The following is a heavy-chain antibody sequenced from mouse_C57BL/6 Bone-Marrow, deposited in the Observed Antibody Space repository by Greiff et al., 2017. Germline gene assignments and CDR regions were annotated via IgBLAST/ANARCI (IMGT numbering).Heavy chain of an antibody. V-gene: IGHV14-4*01. CDR1: GFNIKDDY. CDR3: TSYYDYAMDY. D-gene: IGHD1-1*02. CDR2: IDPENGDT. Sequence: EVQLQQSGAELVRPGASVKLSCTASGFNIKDDYMHWVKQRPEQGLEWIGWIDPENGDTEYASKSQGKATITADTSSNTAYLQLSSLTSEDTAVYYCTSYYDYAMDYWGQGTSVTVSS. J-gene: IGHJ4*01.